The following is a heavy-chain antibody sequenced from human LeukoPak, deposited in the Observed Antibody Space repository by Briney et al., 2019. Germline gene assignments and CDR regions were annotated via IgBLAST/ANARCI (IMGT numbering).Heavy chain of an antibody. CDR1: GFTVSSNY. CDR2: IYSGGIT. J-gene: IGHJ4*02. CDR3: ARLAYCDGDCYSN. Sequence: GGSLRLSCAASGFTVSSNYMSWVRQAPGKGLEWVSVIYSGGITYYADSVQGRFTISRDNSTNTLYLQMNSLRAEDTAVYYCARLAYCDGDCYSNWGQGTLVTVSS. V-gene: IGHV3-66*04. D-gene: IGHD2-21*02.